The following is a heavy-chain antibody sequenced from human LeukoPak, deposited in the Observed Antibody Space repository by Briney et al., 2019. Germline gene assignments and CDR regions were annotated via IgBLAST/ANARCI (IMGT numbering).Heavy chain of an antibody. V-gene: IGHV3-7*04. CDR1: LFFFSTYW. Sequence: PGGSLRLSCSASLFFFSTYWMNGVRQAPGKGLEWVAGISGDGSERDYVDSVRGRFTISRENAKNSLYLQINSVTAEDTAVYYCGRDPDSWGQGTVVTVSS. J-gene: IGHJ5*01. CDR2: ISGDGSER. CDR3: GRDPDS.